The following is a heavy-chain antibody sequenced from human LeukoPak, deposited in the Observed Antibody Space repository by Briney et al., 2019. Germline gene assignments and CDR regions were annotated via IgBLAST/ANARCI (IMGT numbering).Heavy chain of an antibody. J-gene: IGHJ6*02. Sequence: HPGGSLRLSCAASGFSFSTYSMHWVRRAPGKGLEWVMAISNDGSQEYYADSVKGRFTISRDNSKNTLYLQMNSLRPEDTAVFYCVRELYNYGMDVWGQGTTVTV. CDR2: ISNDGSQE. CDR1: GFSFSTYS. CDR3: VRELYNYGMDV. V-gene: IGHV3-30-3*01.